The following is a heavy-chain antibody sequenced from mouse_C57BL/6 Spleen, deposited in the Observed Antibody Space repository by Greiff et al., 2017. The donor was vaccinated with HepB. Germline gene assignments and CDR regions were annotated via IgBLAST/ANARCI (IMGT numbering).Heavy chain of an antibody. V-gene: IGHV1-72*01. Sequence: QVQLQQPGAELVKPGASVKLSCKASGYTFTSYWMHWVKQRPGRGLEWIGRIDPNSGGTKYNEKFKSKATLTVDIPSSTAYMQLSILTSEDSAVYYCASPDYFGSSYAMDYWGQGTSVTVSS. CDR2: IDPNSGGT. J-gene: IGHJ4*01. CDR3: ASPDYFGSSYAMDY. D-gene: IGHD1-1*01. CDR1: GYTFTSYW.